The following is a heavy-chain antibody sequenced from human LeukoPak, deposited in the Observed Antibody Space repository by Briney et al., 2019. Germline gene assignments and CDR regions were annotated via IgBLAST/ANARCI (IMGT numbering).Heavy chain of an antibody. CDR1: GGSVSNYY. V-gene: IGHV4-59*02. CDR3: ATGSSYPPGELDY. D-gene: IGHD1-14*01. J-gene: IGHJ4*02. CDR2: IYYSGTT. Sequence: PSETLSLTCAVSGGSVSNYYWSWVRQPPGKGLEYMGYIYYSGTTNYNPSLKSRVTMSLDTSKNQFSLKLSSVTAADTALYFCATGSSYPPGELDYWGQGSLVTVSS.